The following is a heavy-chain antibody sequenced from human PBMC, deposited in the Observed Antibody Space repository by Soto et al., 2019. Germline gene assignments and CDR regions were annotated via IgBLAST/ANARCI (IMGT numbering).Heavy chain of an antibody. J-gene: IGHJ3*02. D-gene: IGHD3-22*01. Sequence: SETLSLTCTVSGGSISSYYWSGIRQPPGKGLEWIGYIYYSGSTNYNPSLKSRVTISVDTSKNQFSLKLSSVTAADTAAYYCARVFRDSSGYYRLGAFDIWGQGTMVTVSS. CDR3: ARVFRDSSGYYRLGAFDI. CDR2: IYYSGST. V-gene: IGHV4-59*01. CDR1: GGSISSYY.